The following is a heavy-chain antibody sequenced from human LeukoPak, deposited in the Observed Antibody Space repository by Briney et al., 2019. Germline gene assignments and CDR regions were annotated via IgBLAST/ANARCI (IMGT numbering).Heavy chain of an antibody. CDR1: GFTFSSYG. J-gene: IGHJ4*02. CDR2: IWYDGSNK. D-gene: IGHD5-24*01. V-gene: IGHV3-33*01. CDR3: ARVSRDGYNFDY. Sequence: LGRSLRLSCAASGFTFSSYGMHWVRQAPGKGLEWVAVIWYDGSNKYYADSVKGRFTISRDNAKNSLYLQMNSLRAEDTAVYYCARVSRDGYNFDYWGQGTLVTVSS.